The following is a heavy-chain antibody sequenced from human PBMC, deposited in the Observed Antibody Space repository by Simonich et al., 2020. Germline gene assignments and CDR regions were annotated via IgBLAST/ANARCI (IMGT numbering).Heavy chain of an antibody. J-gene: IGHJ6*02. CDR1: GYSISSGYY. CDR3: ARVGYSNYYYYGMDV. Sequence: QVQLQESGPGLVKPSETLSLTCAVSGYSISSGYYWSWIRQPPGQGLEWIGSIYHSRSTNHNPSHQSRVTISVDTSKNQCSLKLSSVTAADTAVYYCARVGYSNYYYYGMDVWGQGTTVTVSS. D-gene: IGHD6-13*01. V-gene: IGHV4-38-2*01. CDR2: IYHSRST.